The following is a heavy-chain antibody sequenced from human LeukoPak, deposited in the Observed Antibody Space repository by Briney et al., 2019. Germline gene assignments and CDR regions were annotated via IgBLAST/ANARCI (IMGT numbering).Heavy chain of an antibody. Sequence: ASETLSLTCTVSGGSINNYYWSWIRQPPGQGLQWIGYVYYTGRTSYNPSLESRVSMSIDASKSAFSLKLSSVIAADTAVYYCVRHGYDSNALVWGQGTRLTVSS. J-gene: IGHJ4*02. CDR1: GGSINNYY. CDR3: VRHGYDSNALV. D-gene: IGHD3-22*01. CDR2: VYYTGRT. V-gene: IGHV4-59*08.